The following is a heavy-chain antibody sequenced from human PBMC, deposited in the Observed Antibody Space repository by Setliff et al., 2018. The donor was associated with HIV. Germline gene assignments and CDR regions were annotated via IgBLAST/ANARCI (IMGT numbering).Heavy chain of an antibody. CDR2: IYYSGST. D-gene: IGHD3-10*01. V-gene: IGHV4-59*11. Sequence: PSETLSLTCTVSGGSISSHYWSWIRQPPLKGLEWIGYIYYSGSTYYNPSLKSRVTILVDTSKNQFSLRLSSVTAADTAVYYCARGRGVIKEKPFDEWGQGTLVTVSS. CDR3: ARGRGVIKEKPFDE. J-gene: IGHJ4*02. CDR1: GGSISSHY.